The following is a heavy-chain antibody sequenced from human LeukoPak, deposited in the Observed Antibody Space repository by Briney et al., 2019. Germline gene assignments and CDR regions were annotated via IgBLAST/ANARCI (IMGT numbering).Heavy chain of an antibody. CDR3: ARQKGGEFDY. CDR2: IYYSGST. J-gene: IGHJ4*02. V-gene: IGHV4-59*08. Sequence: SETLSLTCTVSGGSISSYYWSWIRQPPGKGLEWIGYIYYSGSTNYNPSLKSRLTILIDTSKNQFSLKLSSVTAADTAVYYCARQKGGEFDYWGQGTLVTAPS. D-gene: IGHD7-27*01. CDR1: GGSISSYY.